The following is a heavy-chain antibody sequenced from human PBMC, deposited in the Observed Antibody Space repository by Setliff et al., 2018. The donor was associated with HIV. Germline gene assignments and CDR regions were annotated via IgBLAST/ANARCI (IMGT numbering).Heavy chain of an antibody. Sequence: PSVTLSLTCTVSGGSMSSGSYSWTWLRQPAGKEPELIGHVYVGGTVIYNPSLASRLTISIVPSKNQFSLDLRSVTAADTAKYYCARGRTIGVSAVFFDPWGQGTPVTVS. CDR2: VYVGGTV. V-gene: IGHV4-61*09. D-gene: IGHD3-3*01. CDR3: ARGRTIGVSAVFFDP. CDR1: GGSMSSGSYS. J-gene: IGHJ5*02.